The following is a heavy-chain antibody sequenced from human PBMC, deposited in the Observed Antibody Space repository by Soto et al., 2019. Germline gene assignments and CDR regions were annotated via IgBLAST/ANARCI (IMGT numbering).Heavy chain of an antibody. CDR3: ARDARYFDWLGHYYYYYGMDV. D-gene: IGHD3-9*01. CDR2: IYYSGST. V-gene: IGHV4-59*01. CDR1: GGSISSYY. Sequence: SETLSLTCTVSGGSISSYYWSWIRQPPGKGLEWIGYIYYSGSTNYNPSLKSRVTISVDTSKNQFSLKLSSVTAADTAVYYCARDARYFDWLGHYYYYYGMDVWGQGTTVTVS. J-gene: IGHJ6*02.